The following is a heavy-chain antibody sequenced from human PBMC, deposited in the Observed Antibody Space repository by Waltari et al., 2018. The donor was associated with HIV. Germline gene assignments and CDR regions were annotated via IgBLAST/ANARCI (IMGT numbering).Heavy chain of an antibody. CDR3: ARESYYYDSSGYPLAY. Sequence: DVQLEESGGGLVQPGGSLRLSCAASGFTFNTFGFNWVRQAPGKGLEWVSNISTSSRPIYYEDSVKGRFTISRDDAKNSLYLEMNSLRADDTAVYYCARESYYYDSSGYPLAYWGQGILVTVSS. V-gene: IGHV3-48*04. CDR2: ISTSSRPI. J-gene: IGHJ4*02. CDR1: GFTFNTFG. D-gene: IGHD3-22*01.